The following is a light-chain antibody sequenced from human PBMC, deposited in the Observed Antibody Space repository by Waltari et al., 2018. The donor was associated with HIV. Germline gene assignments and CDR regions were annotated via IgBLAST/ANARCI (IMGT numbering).Light chain of an antibody. Sequence: SYEPTQPSSVSVSPGQTARITCSGDVVAKKYPRWFQQKPGQAPVMVIYKDSERPSGIPERFSGSSSGTTVTLTISGAQVEDEADYYCYSATDNNLGVFGGGTKLTVL. V-gene: IGLV3-27*01. J-gene: IGLJ2*01. CDR1: VVAKKY. CDR3: YSATDNNLGV. CDR2: KDS.